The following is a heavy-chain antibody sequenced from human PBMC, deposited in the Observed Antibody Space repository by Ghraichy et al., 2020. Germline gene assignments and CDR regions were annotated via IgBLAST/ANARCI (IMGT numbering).Heavy chain of an antibody. CDR2: ISSSSSTI. V-gene: IGHV3-48*02. CDR3: ARVGGGYCSGGSCYYYYGMDV. D-gene: IGHD2-15*01. J-gene: IGHJ6*02. Sequence: GESLNISCAASGFTFSSYSMNWVRQAPGKGLEWVSYISSSSSTIYYADSVKGRFTISRDNAKNSLYLQMNSLRDEDTAVYYCARVGGGYCSGGSCYYYYGMDVWGQGTTVTVSS. CDR1: GFTFSSYS.